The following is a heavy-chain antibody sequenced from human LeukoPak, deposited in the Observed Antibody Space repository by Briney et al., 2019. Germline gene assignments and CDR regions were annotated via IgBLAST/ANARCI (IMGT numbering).Heavy chain of an antibody. CDR1: GGTFSSYA. CDR3: ARGATAGYYYYYMDV. V-gene: IGHV1-69*05. Sequence: PVKVSCKASGGTFSSYAISWVRQAPGQGLEWMGGIIPIFGTANYAQKFQGRVTITTDESTSTAYMELSSLRSEDTAVYYCARGATAGYYYYYMDVWGKGTTVTVSS. J-gene: IGHJ6*03. D-gene: IGHD5-24*01. CDR2: IIPIFGTA.